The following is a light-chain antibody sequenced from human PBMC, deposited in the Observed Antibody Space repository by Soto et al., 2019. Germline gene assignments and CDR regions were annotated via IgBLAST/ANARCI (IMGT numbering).Light chain of an antibody. CDR3: GTWDSSLSADWV. J-gene: IGLJ3*02. CDR1: SSNIGNNY. V-gene: IGLV1-51*02. Sequence: QSVLTQPPSVSAAPGQKVTISCSGSSSNIGNNYVSWYQQLPGTAPKLLIYEINKRPSGIPDRFSGSKSGTSATLGITGLQTGDEADYYCGTWDSSLSADWVFGGGTKLTVL. CDR2: EIN.